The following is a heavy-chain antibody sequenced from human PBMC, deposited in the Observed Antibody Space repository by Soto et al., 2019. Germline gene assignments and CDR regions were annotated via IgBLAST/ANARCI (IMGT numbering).Heavy chain of an antibody. V-gene: IGHV3-30-3*01. CDR3: ARDGFSNYLDY. CDR2: ISYDGSNK. D-gene: IGHD4-4*01. J-gene: IGHJ4*02. CDR1: GFTFSSYA. Sequence: QVQLVESGGGVVQPGGSLRLSCAASGFTFSSYAMHWVRQAPGKGLEWVAVISYDGSNKYYAASVKGRVTISRDNSKNTLYLQMNSLRAEDTAVYYCARDGFSNYLDYWGQGTLVTVSS.